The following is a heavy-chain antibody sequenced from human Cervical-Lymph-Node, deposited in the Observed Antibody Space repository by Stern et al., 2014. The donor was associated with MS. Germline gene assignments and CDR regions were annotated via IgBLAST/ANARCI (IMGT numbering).Heavy chain of an antibody. Sequence: VQLVQSGAEVKKPGESLKISCRTSGYTFSNFWIGWVRQMPGQGLEWMGVIYPADSDTTYSPSFQGKVTISADEAISTAYLQWRSLKASDTAMYYCVRRRDSAGYDTFDLWGQGTMLIVSS. J-gene: IGHJ3*01. CDR2: IYPADSDT. CDR1: GYTFSNFW. CDR3: VRRRDSAGYDTFDL. V-gene: IGHV5-51*01. D-gene: IGHD3-22*01.